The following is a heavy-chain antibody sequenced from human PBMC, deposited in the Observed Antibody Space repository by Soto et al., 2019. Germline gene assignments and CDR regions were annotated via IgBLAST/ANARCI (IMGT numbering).Heavy chain of an antibody. V-gene: IGHV3-48*01. D-gene: IGHD5-12*01. Sequence: EVQLVESGGGLVQPGGSLRLSCAASGFTFSSYSMNWVRQAPGKGLEWVSYISSSSSTIYYADSVKGRFTISRDNAKNSLYLQMHRLRAEDTAVYYCASQSSEWLLFASWGQGTLVTVSS. CDR2: ISSSSSTI. J-gene: IGHJ4*02. CDR1: GFTFSSYS. CDR3: ASQSSEWLLFAS.